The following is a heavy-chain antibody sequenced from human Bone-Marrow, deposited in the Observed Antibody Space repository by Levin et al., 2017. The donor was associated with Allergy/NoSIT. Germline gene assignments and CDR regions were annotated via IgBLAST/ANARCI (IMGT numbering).Heavy chain of an antibody. CDR2: ISGSGGST. V-gene: IGHV3-23*01. D-gene: IGHD2-2*01. J-gene: IGHJ4*02. CDR1: GFTFSSYA. CDR3: ATDDTNIGNYFDY. Sequence: PGESLKISCAASGFTFSSYAMSWVRQVPGKGLEWVSGISGSGGSTYYADSVKGRFTISRDNSKNTLYLQMSSLRAEDTAVYYCATDDTNIGNYFDYWGQGTLVTVSS.